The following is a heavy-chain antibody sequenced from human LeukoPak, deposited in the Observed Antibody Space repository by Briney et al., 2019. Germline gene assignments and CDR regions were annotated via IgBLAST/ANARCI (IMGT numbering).Heavy chain of an antibody. Sequence: PGGSLRLSCAASGFAFSYYSLSWVRQAPGKGLEWVSSISSGSSYIFYADSVKGRFTTSRDNAKNSLYLLMNGLRAEDTAVYYCAKEAWNRLYYYYYMDVWGKGTTVTVSS. D-gene: IGHD1-1*01. CDR1: GFAFSYYS. V-gene: IGHV3-21*01. CDR2: ISSGSSYI. CDR3: AKEAWNRLYYYYYMDV. J-gene: IGHJ6*03.